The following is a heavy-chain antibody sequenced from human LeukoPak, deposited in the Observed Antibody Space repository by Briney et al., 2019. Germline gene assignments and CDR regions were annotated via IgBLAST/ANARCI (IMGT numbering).Heavy chain of an antibody. J-gene: IGHJ6*03. CDR3: ARVISSGTLGYMDV. CDR2: ISSSSSYI. V-gene: IGHV3-21*01. Sequence: GGSLRLSCAASGFTFSSYSMNWVRQAPGKGLEWVSSISSSSSYIYYADSVKGRFTISRDNAKNSLYLQMNSLRAEDTAVYYCARVISSGTLGYMDVWGKGTTVTVSS. CDR1: GFTFSSYS. D-gene: IGHD6-19*01.